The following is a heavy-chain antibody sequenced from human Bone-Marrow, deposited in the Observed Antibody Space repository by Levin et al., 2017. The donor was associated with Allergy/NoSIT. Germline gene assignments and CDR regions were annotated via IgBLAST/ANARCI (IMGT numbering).Heavy chain of an antibody. J-gene: IGHJ4*02. D-gene: IGHD1-26*01. Sequence: GGSLRLSCTASGFTFSSYWMHWVRHAPGKGLVGVSRINSDGSDTTYADSVRGRFTISRDNAKNTVFLQMNSLRADDTAVYYCARVRATTVSWYFASWGQGSLVTVSS. CDR1: GFTFSSYW. CDR2: INSDGSDT. CDR3: ARVRATTVSWYFAS. V-gene: IGHV3-74*01.